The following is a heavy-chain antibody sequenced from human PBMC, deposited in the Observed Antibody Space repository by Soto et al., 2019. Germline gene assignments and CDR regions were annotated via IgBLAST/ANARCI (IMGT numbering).Heavy chain of an antibody. CDR1: GYTFTSYD. J-gene: IGHJ6*03. V-gene: IGHV1-8*01. CDR3: ARGNWNYAVYYYYYLDV. Sequence: GASVKVSCKASGYTFTSYDINWVRQATGQGLEWMGWMNPNSGNTGYAQKFRGRVTMTRNTSISTAYMELSSLRSEDTAVYYCARGNWNYAVYYYYYLDVWGKGTTVTVSS. D-gene: IGHD1-7*01. CDR2: MNPNSGNT.